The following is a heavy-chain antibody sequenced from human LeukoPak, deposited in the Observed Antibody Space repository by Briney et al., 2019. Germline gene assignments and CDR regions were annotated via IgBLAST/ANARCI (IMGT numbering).Heavy chain of an antibody. CDR1: GYTFTGYS. Sequence: ASVKVSCKASGYTFTGYSLHWVRQAPGQGLEWMGWINPNSGDTNSAQKFQGRVTMTRDTSISTAYMELSRLRSDDTAVYYCARGLATYDSSGYTAFDIWGQGTMVTVSS. CDR3: ARGLATYDSSGYTAFDI. D-gene: IGHD3-22*01. CDR2: INPNSGDT. V-gene: IGHV1-2*02. J-gene: IGHJ3*02.